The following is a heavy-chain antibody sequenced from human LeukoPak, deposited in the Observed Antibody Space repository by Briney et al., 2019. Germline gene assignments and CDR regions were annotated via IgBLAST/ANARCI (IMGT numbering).Heavy chain of an antibody. CDR1: GFTFDDYA. J-gene: IGHJ4*02. CDR2: ISWNSVTL. D-gene: IGHD6-25*01. Sequence: GGSLRLSCAASGFTFDDYAMHWVRQVPGKGPEGVSGISWNSVTLAYVDSVKGRFTISRDNAKKSLYLQMNSRRPEDSALYYCVSAARMSGYDLLGNLRYWGQGTLVTVSS. CDR3: VSAARMSGYDLLGNLRY. V-gene: IGHV3-9*01.